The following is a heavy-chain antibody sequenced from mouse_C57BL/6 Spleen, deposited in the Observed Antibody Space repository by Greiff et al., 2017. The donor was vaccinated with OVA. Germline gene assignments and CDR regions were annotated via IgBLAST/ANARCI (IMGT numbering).Heavy chain of an antibody. D-gene: IGHD4-1*01. CDR2: ISDGGSYT. CDR3: ARGGTGTWFAY. J-gene: IGHJ3*01. Sequence: DVMLVESGGGLVKPGGSLKLSCAASGFTFSSYAMSWVRQTPEKRLEWVATISDGGSYTYYPDNVKGRFTISRDNAKNNLYLQMSHLKSEDTAMYYCARGGTGTWFAYWGQGTLVTVSA. CDR1: GFTFSSYA. V-gene: IGHV5-4*03.